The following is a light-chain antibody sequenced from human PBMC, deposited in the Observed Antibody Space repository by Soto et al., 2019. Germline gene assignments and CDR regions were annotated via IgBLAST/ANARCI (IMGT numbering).Light chain of an antibody. CDR1: SSDVGGYDF. Sequence: QSALTQPASVSRSPGQSITISCTGTSSDVGGYDFVSWYQQHPGKAPKLLIFEVSNRPSGVSNRFSGSKSGNTASLTISGLQVEDEADYYCSSYTDSSHWVFGGGTQLTVL. J-gene: IGLJ3*02. CDR2: EVS. V-gene: IGLV2-14*01. CDR3: SSYTDSSHWV.